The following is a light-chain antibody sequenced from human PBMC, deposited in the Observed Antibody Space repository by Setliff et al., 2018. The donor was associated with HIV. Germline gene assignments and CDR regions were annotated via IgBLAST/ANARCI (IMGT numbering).Light chain of an antibody. V-gene: IGLV2-14*01. CDR3: SSYTSTSTPYV. CDR1: SSDVGGYNY. CDR2: EVS. J-gene: IGLJ1*01. Sequence: QSALTQPASVSGSPGQSITISCTGASSDVGGYNYVSWYQQHPGKAPKLMIYEVSKRPSGVPNRFSGSKSGNTAPLTISGLQAEDEADYYCSSYTSTSTPYVFGTGTKVTVL.